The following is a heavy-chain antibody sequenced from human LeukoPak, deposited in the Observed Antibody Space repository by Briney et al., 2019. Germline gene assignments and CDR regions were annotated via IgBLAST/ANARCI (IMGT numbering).Heavy chain of an antibody. CDR3: AKDSGYSYGEPDDY. V-gene: IGHV3-23*01. D-gene: IGHD5-18*01. J-gene: IGHJ4*02. CDR1: GFTFSSYA. Sequence: PGGSLRLSCSASGFTFSSYAMSWVRQAPGKGLEWVSAISGSGGSTYYADSVKGRFTISRDNSKNTLYLQMNSLRAEDTAVYYCAKDSGYSYGEPDDYWGQGTLVTVSS. CDR2: ISGSGGST.